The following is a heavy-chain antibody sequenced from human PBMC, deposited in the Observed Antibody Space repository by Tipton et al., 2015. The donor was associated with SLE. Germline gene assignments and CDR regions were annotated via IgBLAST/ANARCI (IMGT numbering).Heavy chain of an antibody. CDR1: GGSISNYY. CDR2: IFYSTT. CDR3: ARKSLVEDL. J-gene: IGHJ4*02. D-gene: IGHD6-6*01. Sequence: TLSLTCTVSGGSISNYYWSWIRQPPEKGPEWIGYIFYSTTNYNPSLKSRVSISVDTSKNQFSLKLSSVTTADTAVYYCARKSLVEDLWGQGTLVTVSS. V-gene: IGHV4-59*01.